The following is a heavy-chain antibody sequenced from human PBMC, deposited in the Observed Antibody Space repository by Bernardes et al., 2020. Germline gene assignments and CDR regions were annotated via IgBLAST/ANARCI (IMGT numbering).Heavy chain of an antibody. CDR2: ISGSGGST. CDR3: AKAPTRHSYCSSTSCHGGYFDY. Sequence: GGSLRLSCAASGFTFSSYAMSWVRQAPGKGLEWVSAISGSGGSTYYADSVKGRFTISRDNSKNTLYLQMNSLRAEDTAVYYCAKAPTRHSYCSSTSCHGGYFDYWGQGTLVTVSS. CDR1: GFTFSSYA. J-gene: IGHJ4*02. D-gene: IGHD2-2*01. V-gene: IGHV3-23*01.